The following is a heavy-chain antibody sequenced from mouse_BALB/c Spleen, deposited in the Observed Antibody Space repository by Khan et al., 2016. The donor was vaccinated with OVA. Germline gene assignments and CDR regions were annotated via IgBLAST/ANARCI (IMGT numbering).Heavy chain of an antibody. D-gene: IGHD1-1*01. V-gene: IGHV1-7*01. CDR3: GNHGSSTAWCTY. J-gene: IGHJ3*01. Sequence: QVQLQQSGAELAKPGASVKMSCKASGYTFTSYWMHWVKQRPGQGLEWIGYINPTTDYTEYNQIFKDKATLTADKSSSTAYMQLSSLTSEDSADNYCGNHGSSTAWCTYWGQGTLVTVSA. CDR2: INPTTDYT. CDR1: GYTFTSYW.